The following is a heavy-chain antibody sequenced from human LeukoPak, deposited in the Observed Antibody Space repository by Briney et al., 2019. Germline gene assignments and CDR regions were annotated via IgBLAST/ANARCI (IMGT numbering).Heavy chain of an antibody. D-gene: IGHD2-15*01. CDR2: VYYSGST. CDR3: ARRSLLHAFDI. V-gene: IGHV4-39*01. J-gene: IGHJ3*02. CDR1: GVSISSSTYY. Sequence: SETLSLTCTVSGVSISSSTYYWGWIRQPPGKGLEWIGSVYYSGSTYYNPSLKSRVTISVDTSKNQFSLKLSSVTAADTAVYYCARRSLLHAFDIWGQGTMVTVSS.